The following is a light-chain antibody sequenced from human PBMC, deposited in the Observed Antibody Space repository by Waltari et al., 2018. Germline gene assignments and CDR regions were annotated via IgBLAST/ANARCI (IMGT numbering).Light chain of an antibody. J-gene: IGLJ1*01. CDR2: EVS. CDR3: ASYAGNNNFV. Sequence: QSALTQPPSASGSPGQSVSIPCTGTSSDIGAYHYVSWYQKHPGKAPKLMISEVSKRPSGVPDRFSGSKSGNTASLTVSGLQAEDEADYYCASYAGNNNFVFGSGTKVTVL. V-gene: IGLV2-8*01. CDR1: SSDIGAYHY.